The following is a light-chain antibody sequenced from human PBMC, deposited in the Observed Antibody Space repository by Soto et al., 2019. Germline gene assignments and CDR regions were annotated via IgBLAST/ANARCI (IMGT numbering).Light chain of an antibody. CDR2: DAS. CDR3: QQRSNWPPT. J-gene: IGKJ5*01. V-gene: IGKV3-11*01. CDR1: QSVSSY. Sequence: EIRLTKAPATRAFSHGERSTLSCRASQSVSSYLAWYQQKPGQAPRLLIYDASNRATGIPARFSGSGSGTDFTLTISSLEPEDFAVYYCQQRSNWPPTFGQGPRLEIK.